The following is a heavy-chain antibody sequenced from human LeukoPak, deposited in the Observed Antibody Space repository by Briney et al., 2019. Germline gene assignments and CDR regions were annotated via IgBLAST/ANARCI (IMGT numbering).Heavy chain of an antibody. V-gene: IGHV4-4*07. CDR2: IHSGGTT. J-gene: IGHJ4*02. CDR1: GGSISSYY. CDR3: ARDPGMERFGVVFDS. D-gene: IGHD3-10*01. Sequence: KPSETLSLTCTVSGGSISSYYWNWIRQPAGKGLEWIGRIHSGGTTNYNPSLESRVTMSVDTSKSQFSLKLTSVTAADTAVYYCARDPGMERFGVVFDSWGQGTLVTVSS.